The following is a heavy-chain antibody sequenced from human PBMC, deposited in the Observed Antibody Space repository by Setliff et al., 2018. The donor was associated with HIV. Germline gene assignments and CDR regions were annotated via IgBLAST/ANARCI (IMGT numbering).Heavy chain of an antibody. D-gene: IGHD4-17*01. J-gene: IGHJ4*02. V-gene: IGHV4-59*01. Sequence: PSETLSLTCTVSGGSMTGYFWNWIRQSPGKGLEWLGYIYYNGDTNYNPTLNSRGTISVDTSKNQFSLKLTSVTAADTAVYYCAREIYGGNSRPFDYWGPGTLVTVSS. CDR1: GGSMTGYF. CDR2: IYYNGDT. CDR3: AREIYGGNSRPFDY.